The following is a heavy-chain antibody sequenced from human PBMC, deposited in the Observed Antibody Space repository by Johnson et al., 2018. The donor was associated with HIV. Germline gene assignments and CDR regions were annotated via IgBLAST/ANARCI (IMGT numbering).Heavy chain of an antibody. CDR2: IYSGGST. D-gene: IGHD3-16*01. CDR3: ARVGASRFDAFHV. V-gene: IGHV3-66*01. J-gene: IGHJ3*01. Sequence: VQLVESGGGLVQPGGSLRLCWAASGFTVSSNYMSWVRQAPGKGLEWVSVIYSGGSTYYADSVKGRFTISRDNSNNTLYLQMNSLRAEDTAVYYCARVGASRFDAFHVWGQGTMVTVSS. CDR1: GFTVSSNY.